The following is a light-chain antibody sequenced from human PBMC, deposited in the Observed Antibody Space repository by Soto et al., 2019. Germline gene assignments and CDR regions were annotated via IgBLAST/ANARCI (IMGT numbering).Light chain of an antibody. J-gene: IGKJ3*01. Sequence: EIVMTQSPATLSVSPGERATLSCRASQSVSSNLAWYQQKPGQAPRLLIYGASTRATGIPARFSGSGSGTEFTLTISSLQSEDFGVFFCHHYSRSPIFTFGPGTTVDMK. CDR2: GAS. CDR1: QSVSSN. CDR3: HHYSRSPIFT. V-gene: IGKV3-15*01.